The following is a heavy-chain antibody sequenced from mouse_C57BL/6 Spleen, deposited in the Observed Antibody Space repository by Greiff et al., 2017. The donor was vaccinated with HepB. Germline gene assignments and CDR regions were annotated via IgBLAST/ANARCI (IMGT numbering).Heavy chain of an antibody. CDR2: INPNNGGT. CDR1: GYTFTDYY. CDR3: ARHQAPYAMDY. V-gene: IGHV1-26*01. Sequence: EVQLQQSGPELVKPGASVKISCKASGYTFTDYYMNWVKQSHGKSLEWIGDINPNNGGTSYNQKFKGKATLTVDKSSSTAYMELRSLTSEDSAVYYCARHQAPYAMDYWGQGTSVTVSS. D-gene: IGHD3-2*02. J-gene: IGHJ4*01.